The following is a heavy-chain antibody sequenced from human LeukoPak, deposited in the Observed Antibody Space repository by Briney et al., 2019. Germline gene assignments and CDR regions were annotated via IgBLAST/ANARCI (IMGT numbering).Heavy chain of an antibody. CDR1: GYTLTELS. J-gene: IGHJ4*02. CDR2: IKADGSEK. V-gene: IGHV3-7*03. D-gene: IGHD1-26*01. CDR3: ARKVGPGGYFDY. Sequence: SCEVSGYTLTELSMHWVRQAPGKGLEWVANIKADGSEKHYLDSVKGRFTISRDNAKNSLYLQMNSLRAEDTAVYYCARKVGPGGYFDYWGQGTLVTVSS.